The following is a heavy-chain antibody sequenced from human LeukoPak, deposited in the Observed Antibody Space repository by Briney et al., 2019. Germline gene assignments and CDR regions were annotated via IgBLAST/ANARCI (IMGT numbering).Heavy chain of an antibody. CDR3: ARHLSGVTGYTYGRGIDY. CDR1: GGSISSSSYY. V-gene: IGHV4-39*01. CDR2: IYYSGST. J-gene: IGHJ4*02. D-gene: IGHD5-18*01. Sequence: PSETLSLTCTVSGGSISSSSYYWGWIRQPPGKGLEWIGSIYYSGSTYYNPSLKGRVTISVDTSKNQFSLKLSSVTAADTAVYYCARHLSGVTGYTYGRGIDYWGQGTLVTVSS.